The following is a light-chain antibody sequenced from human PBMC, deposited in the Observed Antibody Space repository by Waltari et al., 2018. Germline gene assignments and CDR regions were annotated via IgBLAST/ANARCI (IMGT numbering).Light chain of an antibody. CDR2: CDT. Sequence: SYVLTQSPSVSVAPGKSAKISCGGSNLGTKNVHWYQHRPGQAPVLVIYCDTDRPSGIPDRFSGSNSGNTATLTISGVEVGDEADYYCQVWDTSRDNVVFGGGTKLTVL. V-gene: IGLV3-21*01. CDR1: NLGTKN. CDR3: QVWDTSRDNVV. J-gene: IGLJ2*01.